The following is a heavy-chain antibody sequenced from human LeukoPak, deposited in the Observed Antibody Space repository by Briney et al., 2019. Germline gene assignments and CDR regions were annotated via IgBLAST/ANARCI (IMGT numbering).Heavy chain of an antibody. Sequence: GGSLRLSCAAYGFTFSEYWMTRVRQTPGKGLESVANIKKDGSEKNYVDSVKGRFTISRDNAKNSLYLQMNSLRVEDTAVYYCVRQAGVYWGQGTLVTVSS. D-gene: IGHD6-19*01. V-gene: IGHV3-7*01. CDR1: GFTFSEYW. CDR3: VRQAGVY. CDR2: IKKDGSEK. J-gene: IGHJ4*02.